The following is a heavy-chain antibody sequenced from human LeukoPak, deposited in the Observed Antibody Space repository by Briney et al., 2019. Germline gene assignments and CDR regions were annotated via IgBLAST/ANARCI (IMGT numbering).Heavy chain of an antibody. CDR2: MTGNGGTV. CDR1: GLSFSDFA. D-gene: IGHD4-17*01. V-gene: IGHV3-23*01. Sequence: GGSLRLSCAGSGLSFSDFAMTWVRQAPGKGLEWVSSMTGNGGTVVYTDSVKGRFTMSRDNSKNTVYLQVNSLRAEDTALYYCTKDPNGNYIGAFDPWGLGTLVTVSS. CDR3: TKDPNGNYIGAFDP. J-gene: IGHJ5*02.